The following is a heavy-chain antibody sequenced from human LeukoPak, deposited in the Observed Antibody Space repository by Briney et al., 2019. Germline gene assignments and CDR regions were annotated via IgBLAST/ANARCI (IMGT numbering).Heavy chain of an antibody. J-gene: IGHJ4*02. V-gene: IGHV4-34*01. CDR1: GGSFSGYY. CDR2: INHSGST. CDR3: ARGPLADY. Sequence: SETLSLTCAVYGGSFSGYYWSWIRQPPGKGLEWIGEINHSGSTNYNPSLKSRVTISVDTPKNQFSLKLSSVTAADTAVYYCARGPLADYWGQGTLVTVSS. D-gene: IGHD3-3*02.